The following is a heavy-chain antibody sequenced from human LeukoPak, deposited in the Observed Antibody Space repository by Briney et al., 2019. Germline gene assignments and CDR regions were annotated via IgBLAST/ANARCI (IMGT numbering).Heavy chain of an antibody. CDR3: ARILYGGNHVFDY. J-gene: IGHJ4*02. Sequence: SETLSLTCAVYGGSFSGYYWSWIRQPPGKGLEWIGEINHSGSTNYNPSLKSRVTISVDTSKNQFSLKLSSVTAADTAVYYCARILYGGNHVFDYWGQGTLVTVSS. CDR1: GGSFSGYY. V-gene: IGHV4-34*01. CDR2: INHSGST. D-gene: IGHD4-23*01.